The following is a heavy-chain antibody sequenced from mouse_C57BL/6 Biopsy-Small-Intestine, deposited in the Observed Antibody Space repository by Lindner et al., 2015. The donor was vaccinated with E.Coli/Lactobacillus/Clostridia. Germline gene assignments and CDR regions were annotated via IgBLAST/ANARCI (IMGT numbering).Heavy chain of an antibody. D-gene: IGHD2-2*01. CDR2: INPKNGGT. CDR3: AKSLSDFWTGYREHFDF. V-gene: IGHV1-53*01. CDR1: GYTFTGHH. J-gene: IGHJ4*01. Sequence: SVKVSCKASGYTFTGHHIHWVRQAPGQGLEWMGWINPKNGGTNYAQNFQGRVTMTRDTSISTAYMELSGLRSEDTAVYYCAKSLSDFWTGYREHFDFWGQGALVTVSS.